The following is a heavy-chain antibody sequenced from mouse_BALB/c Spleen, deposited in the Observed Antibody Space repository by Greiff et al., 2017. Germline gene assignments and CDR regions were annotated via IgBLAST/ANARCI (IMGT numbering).Heavy chain of an antibody. CDR3: ARRAGLRREGFAY. D-gene: IGHD2-4*01. CDR1: GFSLSTSGMG. CDR2: IYWDDDK. J-gene: IGHJ3*01. Sequence: QVTLKESGPGILQPSQTLSLTCSFSGFSLSTSGMGVSWIRQPSGKGLEWLAHIYWDDDKRYNPSLKSRLTISKDTSRNQVFLKITSVDTADTATYYCARRAGLRREGFAYWGQGTLVTVSA. V-gene: IGHV8-12*01.